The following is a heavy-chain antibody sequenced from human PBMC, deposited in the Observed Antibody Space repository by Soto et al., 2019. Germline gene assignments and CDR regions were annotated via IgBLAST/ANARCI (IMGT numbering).Heavy chain of an antibody. D-gene: IGHD3-9*01. CDR3: ARGGTDSGYFDYLPPVDY. CDR2: ISAYNGNT. V-gene: IGHV1-18*01. Sequence: SVKVSCKASGYTFTRYGISWVRQAPGQGLEWMGWISAYNGNTNYAQKRQGRVTMTTDTSTSTAYMELRSLRSDDTAVYYCARGGTDSGYFDYLPPVDYWGQGTLVTVS. J-gene: IGHJ4*02. CDR1: GYTFTRYG.